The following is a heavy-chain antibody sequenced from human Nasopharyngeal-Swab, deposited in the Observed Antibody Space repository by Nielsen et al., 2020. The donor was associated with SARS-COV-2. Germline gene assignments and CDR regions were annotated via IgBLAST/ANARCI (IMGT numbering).Heavy chain of an antibody. D-gene: IGHD4-17*01. CDR1: GFTLRNYD. V-gene: IGHV3-53*01. CDR2: IYSGGST. CDR3: ASITRYGDYVDY. J-gene: IGHJ4*02. Sequence: GGSLRLSCVGSGFTLRNYDMSWVRQAPGKGLEWVSVIYSGGSTYYADSVKGRFTISRDNSKNTLYLQMNSLRAEDTAVYYCASITRYGDYVDYWGQGTLVTVSS.